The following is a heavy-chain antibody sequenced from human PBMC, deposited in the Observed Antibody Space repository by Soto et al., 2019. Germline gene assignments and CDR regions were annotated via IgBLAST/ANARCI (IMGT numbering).Heavy chain of an antibody. V-gene: IGHV4-59*01. Sequence: ETLSLTCTVSGGSINNYYWSWIRQPPGKGLEWIAYIYYSGSTNYNPSFKSRVIVSVDTSRNQFALKLNSVTAADTAVYYCARWHSSSGYYGMDVWGQGTTVTVSS. CDR1: GGSINNYY. CDR2: IYYSGST. J-gene: IGHJ6*02. CDR3: ARWHSSSGYYGMDV. D-gene: IGHD6-25*01.